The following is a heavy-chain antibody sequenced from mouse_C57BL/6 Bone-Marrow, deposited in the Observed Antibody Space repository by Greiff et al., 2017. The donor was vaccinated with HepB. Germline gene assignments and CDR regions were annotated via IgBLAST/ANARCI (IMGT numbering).Heavy chain of an antibody. CDR1: GYAFSSYW. J-gene: IGHJ2*01. CDR2: IYPGDGDT. Sequence: QVQLKQSGAELVKPGASVKISCKASGYAFSSYWMNWVKQRPGKGLEWIGQIYPGDGDTNYNGKFKGKATLTADKSSSTAYMQLSSLTSEDSAVYFCARFDHYYGSSYFDYWGQGTTLTVSS. D-gene: IGHD1-1*01. CDR3: ARFDHYYGSSYFDY. V-gene: IGHV1-80*01.